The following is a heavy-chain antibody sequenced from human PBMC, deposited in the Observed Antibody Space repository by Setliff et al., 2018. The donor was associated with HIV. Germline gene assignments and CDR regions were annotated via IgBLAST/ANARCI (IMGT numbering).Heavy chain of an antibody. CDR1: GGTFRSNA. V-gene: IGHV1-69*13. J-gene: IGHJ4*02. CDR2: IIPIFHTP. CDR3: ARRIGYSSSPVDQLFDY. D-gene: IGHD6-6*01. Sequence: SVKVSCKASGGTFRSNAISWLRQAPGQGLEWMGGIIPIFHTPNYAQKFQGRVTITADESTSTAYMQLNSLTSEDTAVYYCARRIGYSSSPVDQLFDYWGQGTLVTVSS.